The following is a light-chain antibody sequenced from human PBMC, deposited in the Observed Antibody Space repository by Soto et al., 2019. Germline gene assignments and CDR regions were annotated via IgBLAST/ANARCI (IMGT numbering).Light chain of an antibody. CDR3: QQYGNSRT. V-gene: IGKV3-20*01. Sequence: ETVLTQSPGTLSLSPGERATLSCRASQSVSSSYLAWYQQKPGQAPRLLIYGASSRATGIPDWFSGSGSGTDFTLSISRLEPDDFAVYYCQQYGNSRTFGQGTKVEIK. J-gene: IGKJ1*01. CDR1: QSVSSSY. CDR2: GAS.